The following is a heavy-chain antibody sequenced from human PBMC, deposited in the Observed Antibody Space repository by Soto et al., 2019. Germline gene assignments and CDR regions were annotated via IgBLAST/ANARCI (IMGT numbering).Heavy chain of an antibody. Sequence: VQLVESGGGVVQPGRSLRLSCAASGFTFSDYAMHWVRQAPDKGLEWVAVVSHDGRNTHYADSVKGRFTISRDSSKNTVALEMTSLRAEDTAVYYCAKGGRQWLVTSDFNYWGQGALVTVSS. D-gene: IGHD6-19*01. CDR3: AKGGRQWLVTSDFNY. J-gene: IGHJ4*02. CDR1: GFTFSDYA. CDR2: VSHDGRNT. V-gene: IGHV3-30*18.